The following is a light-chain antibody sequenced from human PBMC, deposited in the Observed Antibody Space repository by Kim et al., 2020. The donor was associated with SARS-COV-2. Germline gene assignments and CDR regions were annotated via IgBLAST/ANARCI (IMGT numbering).Light chain of an antibody. V-gene: IGKV3-15*01. CDR3: QQDDNWPPLT. J-gene: IGKJ4*01. CDR2: SAS. CDR1: QSVRSN. Sequence: EIVMTQSPATLSVSPGDRATLSCRASQSVRSNLAWYQQKPGQAPRLLIYSASTRATGIPARFSGSGSGTEFTLTISSLQSEDFAVYYCQQDDNWPPLTCGGGTKVEI.